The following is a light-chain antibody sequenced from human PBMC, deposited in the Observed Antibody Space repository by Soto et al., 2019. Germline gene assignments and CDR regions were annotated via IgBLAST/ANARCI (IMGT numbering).Light chain of an antibody. CDR1: QDIRSH. CDR3: QQYGTSPRT. Sequence: TQSPGTLSLSPGERVTLSCRASQDIRSHLAWYQHKPGQAPRLLIFDASSRATGIPDRFSASGSGTDFTLSISRLEPEDFAVYYCQQYGTSPRTFGQGTRVEIK. CDR2: DAS. J-gene: IGKJ1*01. V-gene: IGKV3-20*01.